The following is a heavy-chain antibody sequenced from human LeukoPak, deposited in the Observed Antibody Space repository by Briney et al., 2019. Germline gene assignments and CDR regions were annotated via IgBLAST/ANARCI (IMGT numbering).Heavy chain of an antibody. D-gene: IGHD4-17*01. CDR3: ASRTTVTNWGAFDI. CDR1: GFPFSRYV. CDR2: INHDGTET. J-gene: IGHJ3*02. V-gene: IGHV3-74*01. Sequence: PGGSLRLSCAASGFPFSRYVMHWVRQVPGQGLMWVSRINHDGTETSYADSVKGRFTVSRDNAKNTLYLQMNSLRADDAAVYYCASRTTVTNWGAFDIWGQGTMVTVSS.